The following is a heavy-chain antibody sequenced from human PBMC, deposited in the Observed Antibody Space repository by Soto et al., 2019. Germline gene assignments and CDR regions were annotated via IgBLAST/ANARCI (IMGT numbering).Heavy chain of an antibody. V-gene: IGHV3-21*01. CDR3: ARGVCGSSTSCYAGDWFDP. D-gene: IGHD2-2*01. CDR1: GFTFSSYS. CDR2: ISSSSSYI. J-gene: IGHJ5*02. Sequence: EVQLVESGGGLVKPGGSLRLSCAASGFTFSSYSMNWVRQAPGKGLEWVSSISSSSSYIYYADSVKGRFTISRDNAKNSLYLQMNSLRAEDTAVYYCARGVCGSSTSCYAGDWFDPWGQGTLVTVSS.